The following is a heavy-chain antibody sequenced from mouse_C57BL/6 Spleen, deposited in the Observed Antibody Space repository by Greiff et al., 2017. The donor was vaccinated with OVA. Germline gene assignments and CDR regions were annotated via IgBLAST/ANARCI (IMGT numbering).Heavy chain of an antibody. D-gene: IGHD3-2*02. CDR3: ARHSSGLFAY. V-gene: IGHV1-69*01. CDR2: IDPSDSYT. J-gene: IGHJ3*01. CDR1: GYTFTSYW. Sequence: QVQLQQPGAELVMPGASVKLSCKASGYTFTSYWMHWVKQRPGQGLEWIGEIDPSDSYTNYNQKFKGKSTLTVDKSSSTAYMQLSSLTSEDSAVYYCARHSSGLFAYWGQGTLVTVSA.